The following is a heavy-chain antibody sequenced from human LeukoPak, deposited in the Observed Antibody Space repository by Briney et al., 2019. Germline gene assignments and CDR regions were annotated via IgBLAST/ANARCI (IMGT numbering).Heavy chain of an antibody. CDR1: GGTFSSYA. CDR2: IIPIFGTA. J-gene: IGHJ4*02. V-gene: IGHV1-69*06. D-gene: IGHD2-2*01. CDR3: ASWKVRVVPAATGAPFDY. Sequence: SVKVSCKASGGTFSSYAISWVRQAPGQGLEWMGGIIPIFGTANYAQKFQGRVTLTADKSTSTAYMELSSLRSEDTAVYYCASWKVRVVPAATGAPFDYWGQGTLVTVSS.